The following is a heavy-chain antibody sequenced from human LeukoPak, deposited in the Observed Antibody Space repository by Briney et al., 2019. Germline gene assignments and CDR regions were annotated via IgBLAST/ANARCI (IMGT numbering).Heavy chain of an antibody. Sequence: GRSLRLSCAASGFTVSSNYMSWVRQAPGKGLEWFLDPYSGGSTYYADFVKGRFTISRDNSKNTLYLQMNSLRAEDTAVYYCARKRGYSYGDAFDIWGQGTMVSVSS. J-gene: IGHJ3*02. CDR2: PYSGGST. CDR1: GFTVSSNY. CDR3: ARKRGYSYGDAFDI. V-gene: IGHV3-66*01. D-gene: IGHD5-18*01.